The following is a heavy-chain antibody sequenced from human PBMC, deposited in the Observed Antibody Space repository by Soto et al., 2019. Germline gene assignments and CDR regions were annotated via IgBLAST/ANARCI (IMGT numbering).Heavy chain of an antibody. CDR1: GFTFSDYY. V-gene: IGHV3-11*06. CDR3: ARGRLGYCSSTSCYRGGAFDI. Sequence: QVQLVESGGGLGKRGGSLRLSCAASGFTFSDYYMSWIRQAPGKGLEWVSYISSSSSYTNYADSVKGRFTISRDNAKNSLYLQMNSLRAEDTAVYYCARGRLGYCSSTSCYRGGAFDIWGQGTMVTVSS. J-gene: IGHJ3*02. CDR2: ISSSSSYT. D-gene: IGHD2-2*01.